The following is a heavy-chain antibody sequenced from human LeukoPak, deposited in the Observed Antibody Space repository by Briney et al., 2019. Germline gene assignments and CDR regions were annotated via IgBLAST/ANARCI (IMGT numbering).Heavy chain of an antibody. D-gene: IGHD3-10*01. Sequence: SETLSLTCAVYGGSFSGYYWSWLRQPPGKGLEWIGEINHSGSTNYNPSLKSRVTISVDTSKNQFSLKLSSVTAADTAVYYCARSFGFGELLGFDYWGQGTLVTVSS. CDR3: ARSFGFGELLGFDY. CDR2: INHSGST. V-gene: IGHV4-34*01. J-gene: IGHJ4*02. CDR1: GGSFSGYY.